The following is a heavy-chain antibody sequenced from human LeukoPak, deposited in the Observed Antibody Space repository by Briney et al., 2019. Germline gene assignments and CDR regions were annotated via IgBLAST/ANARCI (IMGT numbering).Heavy chain of an antibody. V-gene: IGHV1-69*13. CDR1: GGTFSSYA. Sequence: SVKVSCKASGGTFSSYAISWVRQAPGQGLEWMGGIIPIFGTANYAQKFQGRVTITADESTSTAYMELSSLRSEDTAVYYCARHRPITIFGVVNRDWFDPWGQGTPVTVSS. J-gene: IGHJ5*02. CDR3: ARHRPITIFGVVNRDWFDP. CDR2: IIPIFGTA. D-gene: IGHD3-3*01.